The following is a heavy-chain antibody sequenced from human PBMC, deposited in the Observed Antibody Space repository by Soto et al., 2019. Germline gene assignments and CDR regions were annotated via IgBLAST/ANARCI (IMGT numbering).Heavy chain of an antibody. CDR1: GFSLTSGVG. J-gene: IGHJ4*02. CDR3: AHIDPEIVTVGGHGGFDS. Sequence: QITLKESGPTLVRPPQTLTLTCTFSGFSLTSGVGVGWIRQPPGKALEWLALIYCDDDKRYSPSLKNRLTITKATSKNQVVLTMTNVGPVDTATYFCAHIDPEIVTVGGHGGFDSWGQGTLVTVSP. D-gene: IGHD5-12*01. CDR2: IYCDDDK. V-gene: IGHV2-5*02.